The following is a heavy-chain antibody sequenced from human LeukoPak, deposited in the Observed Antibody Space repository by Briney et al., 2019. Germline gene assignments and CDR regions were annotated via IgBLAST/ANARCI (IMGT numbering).Heavy chain of an antibody. CDR3: ATDPARGIR. V-gene: IGHV3-15*01. Sequence: GGSPRLSCAASGLTFSNAWMSWVRQAPGKGPEWVGRIKSKTDGGTPDYAAPVKGRFTISRDDSKNTLYLQMNSLKTEDTAVYYCATDPARGIRWGQGSLVTVSS. CDR2: IKSKTDGGTP. D-gene: IGHD3-10*01. CDR1: GLTFSNAW. J-gene: IGHJ4*02.